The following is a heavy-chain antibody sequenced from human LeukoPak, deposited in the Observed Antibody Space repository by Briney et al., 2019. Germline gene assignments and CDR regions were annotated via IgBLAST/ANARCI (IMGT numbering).Heavy chain of an antibody. CDR1: GYTFTSYG. J-gene: IGHJ4*02. CDR2: ISAYNGNT. V-gene: IGHV1-18*01. Sequence: ASVKVSCKASGYTFTSYGISWVRQAPGQGLEWMGWISAYNGNTNYAQKLQGRVTMTTDTSTSTAYMELRSLRSDDTAVYYCARLTGVVRWFGEEFDYWGQGTLVTVSS. CDR3: ARLTGVVRWFGEEFDY. D-gene: IGHD3-10*01.